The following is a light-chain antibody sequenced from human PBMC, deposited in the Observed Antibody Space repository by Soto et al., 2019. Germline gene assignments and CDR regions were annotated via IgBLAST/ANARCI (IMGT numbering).Light chain of an antibody. CDR3: QQYVSSPRT. V-gene: IGKV3-20*01. CDR1: QIVYNGY. CDR2: GAS. Sequence: ENVLTQSPGTLSLSPGESATLSCRASQIVYNGYLAWYQQKPGQPPRLLIFGASTRASGVPDRFSGSESGTDFALTSNRLQPEDFVVYYCQQYVSSPRTFGQGTRVEIK. J-gene: IGKJ1*01.